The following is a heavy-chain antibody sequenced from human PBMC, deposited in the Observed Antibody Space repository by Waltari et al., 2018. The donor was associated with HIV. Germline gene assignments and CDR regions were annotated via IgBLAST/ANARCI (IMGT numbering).Heavy chain of an antibody. CDR2: IYWNDVK. D-gene: IGHD6-13*01. V-gene: IGHV2-5*01. CDR1: GFSLSTSGVG. J-gene: IGHJ5*02. CDR3: AHRRLGRPGPGTLNNWFDP. Sequence: QITLKESGPTLVKPTQTLTLTCTFSGFSLSTSGVGVGWIRQPPGKALEWLALIYWNDVKRYSPSLKNRLTITKDSSKNQVVLTMTSMDRVDTATYYCAHRRLGRPGPGTLNNWFDPWGQGTLVTVAS.